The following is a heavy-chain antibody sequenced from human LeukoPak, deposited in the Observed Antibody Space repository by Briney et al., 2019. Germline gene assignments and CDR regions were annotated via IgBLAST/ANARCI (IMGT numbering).Heavy chain of an antibody. CDR1: GFTFSTYA. CDR3: ARVILTGYYYDS. J-gene: IGHJ4*02. D-gene: IGHD3-9*01. CDR2: VNSNGGNT. V-gene: IGHV3-64*01. Sequence: GGSLRLSCAASGFTFSTYALHWVRQAPGKGLEFVSGVNSNGGNTYYANSVKGRFTISRDNSKNTLYLQMGSPRPEDMAVYHCARVILTGYYYDSWGQGTLVTVSS.